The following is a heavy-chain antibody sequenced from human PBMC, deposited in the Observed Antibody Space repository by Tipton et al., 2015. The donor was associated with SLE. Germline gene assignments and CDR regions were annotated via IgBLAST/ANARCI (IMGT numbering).Heavy chain of an antibody. Sequence: TLSLTCTVSGGSISSYYWSWIRQPPGKGLEWIGYIYYSGSTNYNPSLKSRVTISVDTSKNQFSLKLSSVTAADTAVYYCARGDHPLPWFDPWGQGTLVTVPS. V-gene: IGHV4-59*01. J-gene: IGHJ5*02. CDR2: IYYSGST. CDR1: GGSISSYY. CDR3: ARGDHPLPWFDP.